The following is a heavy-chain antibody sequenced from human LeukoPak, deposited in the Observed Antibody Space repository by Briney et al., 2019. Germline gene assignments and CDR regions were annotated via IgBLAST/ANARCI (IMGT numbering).Heavy chain of an antibody. V-gene: IGHV4-39*01. CDR3: ARQIGRFLEWSKYYFDY. D-gene: IGHD3-3*01. CDR1: GGSISSSSYY. Sequence: PSETLSLTCTVSGGSISSSSYYWGWIRQPPGKGLEWIGSFYYSGSTYYNPSLKSRVTISVDASKNQFSLNLSSVTAADTAVYCCARQIGRFLEWSKYYFDYWGQGTLVTVSS. J-gene: IGHJ4*02. CDR2: FYYSGST.